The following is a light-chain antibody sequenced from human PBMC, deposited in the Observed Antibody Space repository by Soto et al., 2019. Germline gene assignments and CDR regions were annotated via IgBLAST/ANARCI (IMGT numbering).Light chain of an antibody. CDR3: QQYGSSGT. CDR1: QSINSHY. J-gene: IGKJ1*01. Sequence: EIVMTQSADTLYVSPGEGATLSCRASQSINSHYLAWYQHKPGQAPRLLIHGASTRATGIPARFSGSGSGTEFTLTVSSLQSEDFAVYYCQQYGSSGTFGQGTKVDIK. CDR2: GAS. V-gene: IGKV3-20*01.